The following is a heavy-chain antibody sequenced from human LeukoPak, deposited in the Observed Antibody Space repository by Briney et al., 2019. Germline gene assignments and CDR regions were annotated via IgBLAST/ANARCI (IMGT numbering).Heavy chain of an antibody. J-gene: IGHJ5*02. CDR1: GGSISSGGYS. CDR2: IYHSGNT. CDR3: AREVGSGTNWFDP. Sequence: PSQTLSLTCAVSGGSISSGGYSWSWIRQPPGKGLEWIGYIYHSGNTYYNPSLKCRVTISVDRSKTQFSLKLNSVTAADTAVYYCAREVGSGTNWFDPWGQGTLVTVSS. D-gene: IGHD3-10*01. V-gene: IGHV4-30-2*01.